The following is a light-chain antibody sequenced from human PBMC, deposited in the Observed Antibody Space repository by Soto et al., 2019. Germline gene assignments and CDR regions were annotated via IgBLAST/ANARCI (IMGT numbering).Light chain of an antibody. CDR2: DAS. CDR3: QQRSNWPLT. CDR1: QSVSSY. Sequence: EVVLTQSPATLSVSPGERATLSCRASQSVSSYLAWYQQKPDQAPKLLIYDASNRATGIPARFSGSGSGTDFTLTISSLEPEDFAVYYCQQRSNWPLTFGGGTKVEIK. V-gene: IGKV3-11*01. J-gene: IGKJ4*01.